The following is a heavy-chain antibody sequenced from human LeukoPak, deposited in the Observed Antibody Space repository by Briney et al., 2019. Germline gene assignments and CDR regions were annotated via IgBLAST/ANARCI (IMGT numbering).Heavy chain of an antibody. J-gene: IGHJ4*02. CDR2: IYSSGST. CDR1: GGYISGYY. D-gene: IGHD2-2*03. Sequence: SETLSLNCTVSGGYISGYYWSWIRQSPGKGLEWIGYIYSSGSTNYNPSLKSRITISVDTSKNQLSLKVSSVTAADTAVYYCARHGYYYFDYWGQGTLVTVSS. V-gene: IGHV4-59*08. CDR3: ARHGYYYFDY.